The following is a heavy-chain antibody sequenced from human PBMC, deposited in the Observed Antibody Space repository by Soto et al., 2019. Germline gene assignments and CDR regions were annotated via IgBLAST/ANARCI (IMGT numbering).Heavy chain of an antibody. CDR3: ARLSCSSSTCDSWFDP. Sequence: EVQLVQSGAEVKKPGESLRISCTGFGYTFTTFWISWVRQMPGRGLEGMGRIDPRDSYTKYSPSFEGHVTISADKSTRTADLQWGSLKASDTAMYYCARLSCSSSTCDSWFDPWGQGTLVTVSS. D-gene: IGHD2-2*01. J-gene: IGHJ5*02. V-gene: IGHV5-10-1*03. CDR2: IDPRDSYT. CDR1: GYTFTTFW.